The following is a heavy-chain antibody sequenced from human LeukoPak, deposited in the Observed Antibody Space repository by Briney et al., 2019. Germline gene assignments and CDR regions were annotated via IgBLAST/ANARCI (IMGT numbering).Heavy chain of an antibody. D-gene: IGHD5-24*01. J-gene: IGHJ4*02. V-gene: IGHV4-34*01. Sequence: NTSETLSLTCAVYGGSFSGYYWSWIRQPPGKGLEWIGEINHSGSTNYNPSLKSRVTISVDTSKNQFSLKLSSVTAADTAVYYCARAPTDEHDGYPYYFDYWGQGTLVTVSS. CDR3: ARAPTDEHDGYPYYFDY. CDR1: GGSFSGYY. CDR2: INHSGST.